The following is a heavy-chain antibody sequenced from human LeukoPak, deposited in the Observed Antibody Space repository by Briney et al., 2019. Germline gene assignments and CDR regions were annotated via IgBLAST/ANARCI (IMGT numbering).Heavy chain of an antibody. CDR2: ISGSGGST. Sequence: GGSLRLSCAASGFTFSSYEMNWVRQAPGKGLEWVSAISGSGGSTYYADSVKGRFTISRDNSKNTLYLQMNSLRAEDTAVYYCAKGSTGSRSWNYYYYYYMDVWGKGTTVTISS. CDR1: GFTFSSYE. V-gene: IGHV3-23*01. J-gene: IGHJ6*03. CDR3: AKGSTGSRSWNYYYYYYMDV. D-gene: IGHD6-13*01.